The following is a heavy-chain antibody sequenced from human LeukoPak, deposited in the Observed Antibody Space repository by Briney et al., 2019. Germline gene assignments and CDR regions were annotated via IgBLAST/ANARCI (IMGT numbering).Heavy chain of an antibody. Sequence: GESLKISCKGSGYSFPSYWIAWVRQMPGKGLEYMGIIYPGDSRTTYSPSFQGQVTISVDKSINTAYLQWSSLKASDTAMYYCARHPSYPGIAVAEGDYWGQGTLVTVSS. CDR3: ARHPSYPGIAVAEGDY. CDR2: IYPGDSRT. V-gene: IGHV5-51*01. D-gene: IGHD6-19*01. CDR1: GYSFPSYW. J-gene: IGHJ4*02.